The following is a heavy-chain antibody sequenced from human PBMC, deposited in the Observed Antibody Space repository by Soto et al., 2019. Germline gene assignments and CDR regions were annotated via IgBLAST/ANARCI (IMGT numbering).Heavy chain of an antibody. Sequence: EVQLVESGGGLVQPGRSLRLSCAASGFTFEDYAMHWVRQAPGKGLEWVSGISWESGNIDYADSVKGRFTISRDNAKNSLYLQMNSLRGEDTALYYCATRSIYGDAVDFWGQGTLVTVSS. D-gene: IGHD4-17*01. J-gene: IGHJ4*02. CDR3: ATRSIYGDAVDF. CDR2: ISWESGNI. CDR1: GFTFEDYA. V-gene: IGHV3-9*01.